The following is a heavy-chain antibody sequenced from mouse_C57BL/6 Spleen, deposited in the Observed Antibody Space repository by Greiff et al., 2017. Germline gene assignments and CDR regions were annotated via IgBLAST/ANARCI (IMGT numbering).Heavy chain of an antibody. CDR1: GYTFTDYN. CDR3: APGYYGSSYGY. Sequence: EVKLMESGPELVKPGASVKMSCKASGYTFTDYNMHWVKQSHGKSLEWIGYINPNNGGTSYNQKFKGKATLTVNKSSSTAYMELRSLTSEDSAVYYCAPGYYGSSYGYWGQGTTLTVSS. D-gene: IGHD1-1*01. CDR2: INPNNGGT. J-gene: IGHJ2*01. V-gene: IGHV1-22*01.